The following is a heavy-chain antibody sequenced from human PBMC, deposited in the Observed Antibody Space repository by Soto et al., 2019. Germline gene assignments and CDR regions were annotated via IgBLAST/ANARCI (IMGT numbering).Heavy chain of an antibody. CDR2: IYHRGGT. J-gene: IGHJ2*01. D-gene: IGHD2-15*01. V-gene: IGHV4-4*02. CDR3: ASRSRGSSTWFHL. Sequence: QVQLQESGPGLVKPSWTLSLTCAVSGGSISSSNWWTWFRQPPGKGLEWIGEIYHRGGTNYNPSLKCPVTISVDKSKNQFSLKLSSVSAADTAMYYCASRSRGSSTWFHLWGRGTLVTVSA. CDR1: GGSISSSNW.